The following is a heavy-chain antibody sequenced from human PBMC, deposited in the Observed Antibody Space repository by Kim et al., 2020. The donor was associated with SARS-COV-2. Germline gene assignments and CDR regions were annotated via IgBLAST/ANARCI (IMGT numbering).Heavy chain of an antibody. D-gene: IGHD3-10*01. CDR1: GFTVFGNS. CDR3: ATITSDSGSHFES. Sequence: GGSLRLSCAASGFTVFGNSMSWVRQAPGKGPEWVSSLYGGTTTYYADSVKGRCIISRDDSKNTLYLQMSSLRSADTAAHYCATITSDSGSHFESWGQGA. J-gene: IGHJ4*02. CDR2: LYGGTTT. V-gene: IGHV3-53*01.